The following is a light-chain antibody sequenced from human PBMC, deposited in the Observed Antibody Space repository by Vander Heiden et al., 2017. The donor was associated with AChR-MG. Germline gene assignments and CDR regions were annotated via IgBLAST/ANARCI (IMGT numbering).Light chain of an antibody. CDR2: RDS. CDR1: NIGSKN. Sequence: SYELTQPLSVSVARGQTARITCGGNNIGSKNVHWYQQKPGQAPVLVIYRDSNRPSGIPERFSGSNSGNTATLTISRAQAGDESYYYCQVWESSTGVFGGGTKLTVL. CDR3: QVWESSTGV. J-gene: IGLJ2*01. V-gene: IGLV3-9*01.